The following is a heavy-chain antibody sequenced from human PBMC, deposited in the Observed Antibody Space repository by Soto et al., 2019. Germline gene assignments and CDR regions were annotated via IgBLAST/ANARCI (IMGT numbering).Heavy chain of an antibody. D-gene: IGHD6-6*01. J-gene: IGHJ3*02. CDR1: GGSISSFY. Sequence: SWETLSLTCTVSGGSISSFYWNWIRLSAGKGLEWIGRIYLSGTTTYNPSLQSRVTMSVDTSKNQFSLKLSSLTAADTAVYYCARSPSTSSIGTFDIWGQGTKVTVSS. CDR3: ARSPSTSSIGTFDI. CDR2: IYLSGTT. V-gene: IGHV4-4*07.